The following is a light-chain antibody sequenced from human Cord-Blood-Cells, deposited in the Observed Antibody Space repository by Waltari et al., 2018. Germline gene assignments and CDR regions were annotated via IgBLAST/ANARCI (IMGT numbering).Light chain of an antibody. Sequence: QSVLTQPHSVSAAPGQKVTISCSGSSANIGNNYLSWYQQLPGTAPKLLIYDNNKRPSGIPDRFSGSKSGTSATLGITGLQTGDEADYYCGTWDSSLSVVFGGGTKLTVL. V-gene: IGLV1-51*01. J-gene: IGLJ2*01. CDR3: GTWDSSLSVV. CDR2: DNN. CDR1: SANIGNNY.